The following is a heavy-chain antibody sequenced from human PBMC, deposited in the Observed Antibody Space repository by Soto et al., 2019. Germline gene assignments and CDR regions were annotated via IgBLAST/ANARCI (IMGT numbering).Heavy chain of an antibody. CDR2: IYYSGST. CDR3: ARIGDYDFWSGDVGFDY. CDR1: GGSISSYY. D-gene: IGHD3-3*01. V-gene: IGHV4-59*08. J-gene: IGHJ4*02. Sequence: SETLSLTCTVSGGSISSYYWSWIRQPPGKGLEWIWYIYYSGSTNYNPSLKSRVTISVDTSKNQFSLKLSSVTAADTAVYYCARIGDYDFWSGDVGFDYWGQGTLVTVS.